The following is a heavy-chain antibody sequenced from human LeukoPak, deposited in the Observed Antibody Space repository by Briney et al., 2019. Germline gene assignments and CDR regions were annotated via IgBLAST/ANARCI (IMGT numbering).Heavy chain of an antibody. J-gene: IGHJ4*02. V-gene: IGHV3-74*03. CDR2: INPYGSDT. CDR1: GFSLRSYF. CDR3: VAYNWNYPEY. D-gene: IGHD1-7*01. Sequence: GGSLRLSCAASGFSLRSYFMYWDRQAPGKGLVWVSRINPYGSDTEYADSVKGRFTISRDNAKNTLYMQMNSLREEDTAVYYCVAYNWNYPEYWGQGTLVTVSS.